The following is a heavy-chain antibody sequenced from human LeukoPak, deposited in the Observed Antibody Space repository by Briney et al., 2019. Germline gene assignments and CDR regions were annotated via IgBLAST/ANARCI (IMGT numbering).Heavy chain of an antibody. J-gene: IGHJ6*02. D-gene: IGHD6-25*01. CDR1: GYSFTTYW. CDR3: ARQAVDYYYGMDV. Sequence: GESLKISCKGSGYSFTTYWISWVRQMPGKGLEWMGRIDPTDSYTNYSPPFQGHVTMSADRSISTAYLQWSSLKASDTALYYCARQAVDYYYGMDVWGQGTTVTVSS. V-gene: IGHV5-10-1*01. CDR2: IDPTDSYT.